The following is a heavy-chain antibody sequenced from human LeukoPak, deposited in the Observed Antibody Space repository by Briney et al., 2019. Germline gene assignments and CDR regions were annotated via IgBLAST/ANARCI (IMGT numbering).Heavy chain of an antibody. V-gene: IGHV1-8*03. CDR2: MNPNSGNT. D-gene: IGHD6-13*01. Sequence: ASVKVSCKASGYTFTSYDINWVRQATGQGLEWMGWMNPNSGNTGYAQKFQGRVTITRNTSISTAYMELSSLRSEDTAVYYCARVTGYRIEDYFDYWGQGTLVTVSS. CDR3: ARVTGYRIEDYFDY. J-gene: IGHJ4*02. CDR1: GYTFTSYD.